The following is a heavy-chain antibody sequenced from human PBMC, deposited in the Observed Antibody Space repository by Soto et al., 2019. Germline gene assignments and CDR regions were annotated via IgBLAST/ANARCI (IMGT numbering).Heavy chain of an antibody. J-gene: IGHJ6*02. V-gene: IGHV3-74*01. CDR1: GFTFRSSW. CDR3: ARHGMDV. Sequence: EVQLVESGGGLVQPGGSLRLSCVASGFTFRSSWMHWVRQAPGKGLVWVSHINNDESSTSYADSVKGRFTISRDNAKNTLYLQVNSLRAEDTAVYYCARHGMDVWGQGTTVTVSS. CDR2: INNDESST.